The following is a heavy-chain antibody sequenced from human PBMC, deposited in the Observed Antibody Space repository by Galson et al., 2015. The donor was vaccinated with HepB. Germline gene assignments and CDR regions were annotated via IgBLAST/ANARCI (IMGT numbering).Heavy chain of an antibody. J-gene: IGHJ3*02. Sequence: QSGAEVKKPGESLKISCKGSGYSFTSYWIGWVRQMPGKGLEWMGIIYPGDSDTRYSPSFQGQVTISADKSISTAYLQWSSLKASDTAMYYCARLGGFTDHESVGATENAFDIWGQGTMVTVSS. CDR2: IYPGDSDT. CDR1: GYSFTSYW. CDR3: ARLGGFTDHESVGATENAFDI. D-gene: IGHD1-26*01. V-gene: IGHV5-51*03.